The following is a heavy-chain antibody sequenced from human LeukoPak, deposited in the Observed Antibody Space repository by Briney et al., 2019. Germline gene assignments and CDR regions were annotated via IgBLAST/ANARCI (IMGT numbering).Heavy chain of an antibody. V-gene: IGHV4-31*03. CDR1: GGSISSGGYY. CDR2: IYYSGST. J-gene: IGHJ4*02. Sequence: SETLSLTCTVSGGSISSGGYYWSWIRQHPGKGLEWIGYIYYSGSTYYNPSLKSRVTLSVDTSKNQFSLKLSSVTAADTAVYYCARDPLPGYYGSGSYWGQGTLVTVSS. CDR3: ARDPLPGYYGSGSY. D-gene: IGHD3-10*01.